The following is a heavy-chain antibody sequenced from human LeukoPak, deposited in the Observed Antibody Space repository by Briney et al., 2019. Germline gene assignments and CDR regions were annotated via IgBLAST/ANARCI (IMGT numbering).Heavy chain of an antibody. Sequence: PSQTLSLTCAVSGCSISSGGYSWSWIRQPPGKGLEWIGYIYHSGRTYYNRSLKSRVTISVDRSQNQFSLKLSSVTAADTAVYYCARGNSRYYYYGMDVWGKGTTVTVSS. CDR2: IYHSGRT. V-gene: IGHV4-30-2*01. D-gene: IGHD1-7*01. CDR3: ARGNSRYYYYGMDV. CDR1: GCSISSGGYS. J-gene: IGHJ6*04.